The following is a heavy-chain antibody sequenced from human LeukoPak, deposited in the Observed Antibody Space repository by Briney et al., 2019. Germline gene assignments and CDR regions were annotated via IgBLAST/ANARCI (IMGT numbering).Heavy chain of an antibody. Sequence: SETPSLTCTVSGGSISSYYWSWLRQPPGKGLEWIGYIYSSGGTNYNPSLKSRVTRSVDTSKNQFSLKLSSVTAADTAYYYCARVPYGGSASLFDYWGQGTFVTVSS. CDR2: IYSSGGT. D-gene: IGHD6-6*01. J-gene: IGHJ4*02. V-gene: IGHV4-59*01. CDR1: GGSISSYY. CDR3: ARVPYGGSASLFDY.